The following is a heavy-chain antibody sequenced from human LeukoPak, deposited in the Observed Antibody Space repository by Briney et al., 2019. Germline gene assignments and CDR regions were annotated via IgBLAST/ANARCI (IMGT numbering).Heavy chain of an antibody. CDR2: IYYSGST. J-gene: IGHJ3*02. D-gene: IGHD2-2*01. CDR3: ARGGYCSSTSCPKFRAFDI. Sequence: SETLSLTCTVSGGSISSYYWSWIRQPPGKGLEWIGYIYYSGSTNYNPSLKSRVTISVDTSKNQFSLKLSSVTAADTAVYYCARGGYCSSTSCPKFRAFDIWGQGTTVTVSS. V-gene: IGHV4-59*01. CDR1: GGSISSYY.